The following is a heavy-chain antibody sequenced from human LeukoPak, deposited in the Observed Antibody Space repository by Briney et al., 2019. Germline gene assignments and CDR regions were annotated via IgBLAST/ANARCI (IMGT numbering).Heavy chain of an antibody. CDR1: GFTFSSYV. D-gene: IGHD1-26*01. Sequence: GGSLRLSCAASGFTFSSYVMHWVRQAPSKGLEWVAIISYDGSNEYYADSVKGRFTISRDNSKNTLYLQMNSLRAEDTAVYYCAKDRLGATLYFDDWGQGTLVTVSS. CDR3: AKDRLGATLYFDD. V-gene: IGHV3-30*04. CDR2: ISYDGSNE. J-gene: IGHJ4*02.